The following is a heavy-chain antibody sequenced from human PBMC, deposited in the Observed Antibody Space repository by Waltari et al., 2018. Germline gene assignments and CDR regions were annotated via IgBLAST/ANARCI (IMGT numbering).Heavy chain of an antibody. D-gene: IGHD2-15*01. CDR1: GGSISSGDYY. V-gene: IGHV4-30-4*08. CDR2: IYYSGST. J-gene: IGHJ4*02. CDR3: SLTQYCSGGSCLAYFDY. Sequence: QVQLQESGPGLVKPSQTLSLTCTVSGGSISSGDYYWSWIRQPPGKGLEWIGYIYYSGSTYYNPSLKSRVTISVDTSKTQFSLKLSSVTAADTAVYYCSLTQYCSGGSCLAYFDYWGQGTLVTVSS.